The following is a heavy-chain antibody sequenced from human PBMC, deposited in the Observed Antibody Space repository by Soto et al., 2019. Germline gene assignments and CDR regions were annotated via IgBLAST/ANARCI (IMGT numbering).Heavy chain of an antibody. CDR3: STDPPRYCSSTSCYVGF. CDR1: GFTFSNAW. D-gene: IGHD2-2*01. CDR2: IKSKTDGGTT. V-gene: IGHV3-15*01. Sequence: EVQLVESGGGLVKPGESLRLSCTASGFTFSNAWMNWVRQAPGKGLEWGGRIKSKTDGGTTDYAAPVKARFTISRDDSQNTVYLQMNSLKTEDTAVYYCSTDPPRYCSSTSCYVGFWGQGTLVTVSS. J-gene: IGHJ4*02.